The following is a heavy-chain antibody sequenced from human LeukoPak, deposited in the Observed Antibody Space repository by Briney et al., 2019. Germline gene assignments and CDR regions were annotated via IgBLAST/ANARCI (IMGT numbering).Heavy chain of an antibody. J-gene: IGHJ4*02. CDR3: ARDSPISMMVIVDHLSYFDY. D-gene: IGHD3-22*01. Sequence: ASVKVSCKAFEYTFTRYYMHWVRQAPGQGLEWMGWINPNSGGTNYAQKFQGRVTMTRDTSISTAYMELSRLRSDDTAVYFCARDSPISMMVIVDHLSYFDYWGQGTLVTVSS. V-gene: IGHV1-2*02. CDR2: INPNSGGT. CDR1: EYTFTRYY.